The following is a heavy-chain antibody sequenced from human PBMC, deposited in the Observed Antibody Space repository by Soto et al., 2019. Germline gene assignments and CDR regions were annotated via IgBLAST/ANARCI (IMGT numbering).Heavy chain of an antibody. V-gene: IGHV4-30-4*01. CDR1: GGSISSGDYY. D-gene: IGHD5-12*01. CDR3: ARASTRDGYHDNFDY. CDR2: ILYSGST. J-gene: IGHJ4*02. Sequence: SETLSLTCTVSGGSISSGDYYWSWIRQPPGKGLEWIGHILYSGSTFYNPSLKSRVTILPGTSKNHFSLKLSSVTAADTAVYYCARASTRDGYHDNFDYWGQATLVTVS.